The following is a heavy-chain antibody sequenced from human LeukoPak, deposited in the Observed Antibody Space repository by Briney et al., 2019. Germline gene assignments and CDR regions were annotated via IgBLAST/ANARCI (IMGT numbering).Heavy chain of an antibody. D-gene: IGHD3-22*01. CDR3: ARGRTPYYYDSSGYYWWYFQH. Sequence: SDTLSLTCAVSGGSFSGYYWSWIRQPPGRGLEWIGEINHSGSTNYNPSLKSRVTISVDTSKNQFSLKLSSVTAADTAVYYCARGRTPYYYDSSGYYWWYFQHWGQGTLVTVSS. CDR1: GGSFSGYY. CDR2: INHSGST. V-gene: IGHV4-34*01. J-gene: IGHJ1*01.